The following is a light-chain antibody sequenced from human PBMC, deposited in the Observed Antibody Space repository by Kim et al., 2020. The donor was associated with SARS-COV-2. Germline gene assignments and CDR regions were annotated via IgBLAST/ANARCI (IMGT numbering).Light chain of an antibody. CDR3: QTYDTVPYN. Sequence: SVSVGDIVHITCGASQAIRKYVAWYQQKPGKIPKLLIHAVSTLQSGVPSRFSGGGSGTDFTLTIRGLQPEDVATYYCQTYDTVPYNFGQGTKLEI. CDR2: AVS. CDR1: QAIRKY. V-gene: IGKV1-27*01. J-gene: IGKJ2*01.